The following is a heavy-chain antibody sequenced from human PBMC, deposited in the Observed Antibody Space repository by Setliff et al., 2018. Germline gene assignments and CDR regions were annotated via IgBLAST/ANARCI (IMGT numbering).Heavy chain of an antibody. Sequence: SETLSLTCTVSGGSISSGDYYWSWIRQPPGKGLEWVGNIGHTGSINYNPSLKSRLTISRDTSKNQVSLKSNSVTATDTAVYYCARDLGHGGDSDYWGQGILVTVSS. CDR2: IGHTGSI. J-gene: IGHJ4*02. V-gene: IGHV4-39*07. CDR3: ARDLGHGGDSDY. CDR1: GGSISSGDYY. D-gene: IGHD2-21*02.